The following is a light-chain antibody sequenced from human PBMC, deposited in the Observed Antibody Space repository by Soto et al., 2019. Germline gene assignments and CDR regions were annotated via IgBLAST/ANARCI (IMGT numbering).Light chain of an antibody. CDR2: GAS. CDR3: QQYGGSMT. J-gene: IGKJ1*01. V-gene: IGKV3-20*01. CDR1: QNIYSN. Sequence: IVLTQSPATLSVSPGERATLSCRASQNIYSNVAWYQQRPGQAPRLLIYGASSRDTGIPDRFSGSGSGTDFTLTISRLEPEDFAVYYCQQYGGSMTFGQGTKVDIK.